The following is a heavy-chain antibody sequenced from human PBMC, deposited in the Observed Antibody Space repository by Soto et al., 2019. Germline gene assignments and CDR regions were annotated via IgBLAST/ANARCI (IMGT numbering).Heavy chain of an antibody. CDR1: GVSFSSYE. V-gene: IGHV3-23*01. D-gene: IGHD3-22*01. CDR2: IGDGGDTT. Sequence: PGGSLRLFRVTSGVSFSSYEMNWVRQAPGKGLEWVSAIGDGGDTTYYADSVKGRFTISRDNSKNTLYLQMDSLRAEDTAVYYCGKNRGIIMIVESWGQGTLVTVSS. CDR3: GKNRGIIMIVES. J-gene: IGHJ4*02.